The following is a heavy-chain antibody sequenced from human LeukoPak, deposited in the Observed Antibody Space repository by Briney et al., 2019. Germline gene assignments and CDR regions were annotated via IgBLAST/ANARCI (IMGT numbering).Heavy chain of an antibody. CDR3: ARGRSDILTGFPFDY. V-gene: IGHV4-34*01. Sequence: TSETLSLTGSVYGWSFSGYYWSWIRQPPGKGLEWIGEINHSGSTNYNPSLKSRVTISVDTSKNQFSLKLSSVTAADTAVYYCARGRSDILTGFPFDYWGQGTLVTVSS. D-gene: IGHD3-9*01. CDR2: INHSGST. J-gene: IGHJ4*02. CDR1: GWSFSGYY.